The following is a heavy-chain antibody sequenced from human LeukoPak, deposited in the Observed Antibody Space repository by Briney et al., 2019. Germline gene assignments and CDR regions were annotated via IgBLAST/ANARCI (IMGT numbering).Heavy chain of an antibody. CDR1: GGSISGYY. V-gene: IGHV4-59*01. D-gene: IGHD2-15*01. CDR3: ARDLRGMGYSTAFDI. Sequence: PSETLSLTCTVSGGSISGYYWSWIRQPPGKGLEWIGYIYYSGSTNYNPSLKSRVTISVDTSKNQFSLKLSSVTAADTAVYYCARDLRGMGYSTAFDIWGQGTMVTVSS. CDR2: IYYSGST. J-gene: IGHJ3*02.